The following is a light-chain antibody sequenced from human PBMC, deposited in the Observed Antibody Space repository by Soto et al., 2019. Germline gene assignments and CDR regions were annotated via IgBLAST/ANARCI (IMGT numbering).Light chain of an antibody. V-gene: IGKV1-5*03. CDR3: QQYDSFSVT. CDR2: KAS. J-gene: IGKJ1*01. CDR1: QSISNW. Sequence: DIQMTQSPSTLSASVGDRVTITCRASQSISNWLAWYQQKPGKAPKLLIYKASTLESGVPSRFSGSGSGTEFTLTISSLQPEDFATYYCQQYDSFSVTFGQGTKVDIK.